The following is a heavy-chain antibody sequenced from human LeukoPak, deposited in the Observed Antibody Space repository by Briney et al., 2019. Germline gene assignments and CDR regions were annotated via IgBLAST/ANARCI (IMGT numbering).Heavy chain of an antibody. CDR3: AIPPRKDGAFDI. D-gene: IGHD2-21*01. CDR1: GYTFTSYY. V-gene: IGHV1-46*01. CDR2: INPSGGST. Sequence: SVKVSCKASGYTFTSYYMHWVRQAPGQGLEWMGIINPSGGSTSYAQKFQGRVTMTRDTSTSTVYMELSSLRSEDTAVYYCAIPPRKDGAFDIWGQGTMVTVSS. J-gene: IGHJ3*02.